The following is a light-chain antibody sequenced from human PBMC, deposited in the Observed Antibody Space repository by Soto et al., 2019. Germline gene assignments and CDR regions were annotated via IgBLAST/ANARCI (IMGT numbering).Light chain of an antibody. CDR3: SSYTSSSTYVV. J-gene: IGLJ2*01. CDR2: DVS. V-gene: IGLV2-14*01. Sequence: QSVLTQPASVSGSPGLSITISCTGTSSDVGGYNYVSWYQQHPGKAPKLMIYDVSNRPSGVSNRFSGSKSGNTASLTISGLQAEDEADYYCSSYTSSSTYVVFGGGTKLTVL. CDR1: SSDVGGYNY.